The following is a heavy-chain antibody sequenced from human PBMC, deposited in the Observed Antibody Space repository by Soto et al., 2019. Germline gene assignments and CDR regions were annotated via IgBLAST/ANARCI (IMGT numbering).Heavy chain of an antibody. V-gene: IGHV1-69*06. CDR2: IIPIFGTA. CDR1: GGTFSSYA. Sequence: QVQLVQSGAEVKKPGSSVKVSCKASGGTFSSYAISWVRQAPGQGLEWMGGIIPIFGTANYAQKFQGRVTITADKSTSTAYMELRSLRSEDKAVYYCARDWGTIAAAGGMDVWGKGTTVTVSS. D-gene: IGHD6-13*01. CDR3: ARDWGTIAAAGGMDV. J-gene: IGHJ6*04.